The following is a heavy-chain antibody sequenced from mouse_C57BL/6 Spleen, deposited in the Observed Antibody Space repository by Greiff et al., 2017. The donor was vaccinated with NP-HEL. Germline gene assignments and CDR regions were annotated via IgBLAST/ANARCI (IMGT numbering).Heavy chain of an antibody. J-gene: IGHJ4*01. CDR3: ALYYGSSYGRAMDY. V-gene: IGHV14-2*01. CDR2: IDPEDGET. D-gene: IGHD1-1*01. CDR1: GFNIKDYY. Sequence: EVQLQESGAELVKPGASVKLSCTASGFNIKDYYMHWVKQRTEQGLEWIGRIDPEDGETKYDPKFQGKATITADTSSNTAYLQLSSLTSKDTAVYYCALYYGSSYGRAMDYWGQGTSVTVSS.